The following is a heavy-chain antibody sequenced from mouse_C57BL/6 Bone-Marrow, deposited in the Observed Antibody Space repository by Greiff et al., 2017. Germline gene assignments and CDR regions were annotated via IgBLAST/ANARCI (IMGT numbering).Heavy chain of an antibody. D-gene: IGHD1-1*01. CDR2: IDPSDSYT. Sequence: QVQLQQPGAELVKPGASVKLSCKASGYTFTSYWMQWVKQRPGQGLEWIGEIDPSDSYTNYNQKFKGKATLTVDTSSSTAYMQLSSLTSEDSAVYYCASTYGSSALYFDYWGQGTTLTVSS. CDR1: GYTFTSYW. CDR3: ASTYGSSALYFDY. J-gene: IGHJ2*01. V-gene: IGHV1-50*01.